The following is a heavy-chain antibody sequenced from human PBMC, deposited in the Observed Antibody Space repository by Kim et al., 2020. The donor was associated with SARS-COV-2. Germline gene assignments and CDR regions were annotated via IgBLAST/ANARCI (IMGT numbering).Heavy chain of an antibody. V-gene: IGHV4-39*07. Sequence: IKGRVTISVDTSKSQCSLKLSSVTAADTAVYYCARSPGRALFGSVNFDYWGQGTLVTVSS. D-gene: IGHD3-10*01. J-gene: IGHJ4*02. CDR3: ARSPGRALFGSVNFDY.